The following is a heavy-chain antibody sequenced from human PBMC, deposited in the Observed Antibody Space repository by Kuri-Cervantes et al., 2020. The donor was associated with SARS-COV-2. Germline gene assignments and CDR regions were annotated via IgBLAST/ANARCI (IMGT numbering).Heavy chain of an antibody. V-gene: IGHV4-34*01. CDR2: INHSGSA. J-gene: IGHJ4*02. CDR3: ARSVCSGGSCRLEGGPYYFDY. Sequence: SETLSLTCAVYGGSFSGYYWSWIRQPPGKGLEWIGEINHSGSANYNPSLKSRVTISVDTSKNQFSLKLSSVTAADTAVYYCARSVCSGGSCRLEGGPYYFDYWGQGTLVTVSS. D-gene: IGHD2-15*01. CDR1: GGSFSGYY.